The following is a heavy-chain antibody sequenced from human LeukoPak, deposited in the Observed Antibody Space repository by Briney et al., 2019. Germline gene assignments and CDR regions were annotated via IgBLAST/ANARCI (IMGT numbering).Heavy chain of an antibody. D-gene: IGHD1-20*01. Sequence: SVKVSCTASGGTFSSYAISWVLQAPGQGLQWMGRFIPIFGTANYAQKFQGRVSITTDESTSAAYMQLSSLRSEDTAVYYCARDLGITGTYDNYCFDYWGQGTLVTVSS. CDR1: GGTFSSYA. V-gene: IGHV1-69*05. CDR2: FIPIFGTA. J-gene: IGHJ4*02. CDR3: ARDLGITGTYDNYCFDY.